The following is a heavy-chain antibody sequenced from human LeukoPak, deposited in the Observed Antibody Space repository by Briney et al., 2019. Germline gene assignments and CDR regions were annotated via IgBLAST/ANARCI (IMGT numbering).Heavy chain of an antibody. CDR3: ARDLRDGSFDY. J-gene: IGHJ4*02. CDR1: GFTFSSSA. CDR2: ISNNGGYT. V-gene: IGHV3-23*01. Sequence: GGSLRLSCAASGFTFSSSAMSWVRQAPGKGLEWVSAISNNGGYTYYADSVQGRFTISRDNSKNTLYLQMNSLRAEDTAVYYCARDLRDGSFDYWGQGTLVTVSS. D-gene: IGHD2-15*01.